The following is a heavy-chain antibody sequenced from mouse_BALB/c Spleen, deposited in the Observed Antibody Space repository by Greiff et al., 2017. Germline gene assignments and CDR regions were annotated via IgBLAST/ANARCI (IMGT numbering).Heavy chain of an antibody. D-gene: IGHD2-3*01. CDR1: GFTFSSYA. CDR2: ISSGGST. J-gene: IGHJ4*01. V-gene: IGHV5-6-5*01. CDR3: ARGYDGQPGAMDY. Sequence: EVHLVESGGGLVKPGGSLKLSCAASGFTFSSYAMSWVRQTPEKRLEWVASISSGGSTYYPDSVKGRFTISRDNARNILYLQMSSLRSEDTAMYYCARGYDGQPGAMDYWGQGTSVTVSS.